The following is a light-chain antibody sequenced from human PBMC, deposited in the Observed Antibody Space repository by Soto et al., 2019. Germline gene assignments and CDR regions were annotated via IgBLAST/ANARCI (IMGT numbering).Light chain of an antibody. CDR2: DVS. J-gene: IGKJ1*01. Sequence: ENVLTQSPGTLSLSPGQMATLTCRASLPVRDNFLAWYQQKPGQTPRVLIYDVSTRATGVPDRFSGSGSATDFTLTISRLEPGDSAVYFCHQYHSSPTFGQGTKVEMK. CDR1: LPVRDNF. V-gene: IGKV3-20*01. CDR3: HQYHSSPT.